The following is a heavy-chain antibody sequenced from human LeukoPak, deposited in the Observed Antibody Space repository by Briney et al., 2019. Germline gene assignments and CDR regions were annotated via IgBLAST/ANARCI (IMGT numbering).Heavy chain of an antibody. D-gene: IGHD6-13*01. CDR1: GFTFSNYA. Sequence: GGSLRLSCAASGFTFSNYAVSWVRQAPGKGLEWVSAISGSGGSTYYADSLKGRFTISRDNSKNTLYLQMNSLRAEDTAIYYCAKNAAFGLLDYWGQGTLVTVSS. V-gene: IGHV3-23*01. CDR3: AKNAAFGLLDY. J-gene: IGHJ4*02. CDR2: ISGSGGST.